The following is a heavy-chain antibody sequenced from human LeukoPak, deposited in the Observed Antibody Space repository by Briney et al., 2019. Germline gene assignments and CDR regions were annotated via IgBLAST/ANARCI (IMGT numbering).Heavy chain of an antibody. CDR3: ARDGGFGGPGGDNWFDS. D-gene: IGHD3-16*01. V-gene: IGHV3-66*02. J-gene: IGHJ5*01. CDR2: IYSDGGT. Sequence: GGSLRLSCAASGFTVSAKYMSWFRQGPGKGLDWISSIYSDGGTNYADSVKGRFTISRDNPKNTLYLQMNSLRPEDTAVYYCARDGGFGGPGGDNWFDSWGQGALVTVSS. CDR1: GFTVSAKY.